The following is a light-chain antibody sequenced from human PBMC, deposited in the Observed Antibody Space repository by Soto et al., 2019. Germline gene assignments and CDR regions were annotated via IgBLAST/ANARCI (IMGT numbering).Light chain of an antibody. CDR3: FSDAGSYTFV. CDR2: DVS. V-gene: IGLV2-11*01. CDR1: SSDVGGYNY. J-gene: IGLJ1*01. Sequence: QSALTQPRSVSGSPGQSVTISCTGTSSDVGGYNYVSWYQQHPGKAPKLIIYDVSKRPSGVPDRFSGSKSDNTASLTISGLQTEDEADYYCFSDAGSYTFVFGTGPKLTVL.